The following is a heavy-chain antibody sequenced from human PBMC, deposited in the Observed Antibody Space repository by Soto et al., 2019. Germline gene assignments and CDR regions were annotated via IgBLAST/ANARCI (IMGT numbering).Heavy chain of an antibody. CDR1: GGSISSGYYY. CDR2: MYYSGST. CDR3: ARHSPYCGGDCYSYDY. J-gene: IGHJ4*02. D-gene: IGHD2-21*02. V-gene: IGHV4-30-4*01. Sequence: SETLSLTCTVSGGSISSGYYYWSWIRQPPGKGLEWIGYMYYSGSTNYNPSLKSRVTISVDTSKNQFSLKLSSVTAADTAVYYCARHSPYCGGDCYSYDYWGQGTLVTVSS.